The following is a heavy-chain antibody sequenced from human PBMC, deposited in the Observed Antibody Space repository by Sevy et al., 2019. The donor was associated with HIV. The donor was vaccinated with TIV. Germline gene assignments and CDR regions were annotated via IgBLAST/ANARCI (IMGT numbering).Heavy chain of an antibody. CDR1: GGSISSSSYY. CDR2: IYYSGST. V-gene: IGHV4-39*01. CDR3: ARLEGGGSPCFDY. D-gene: IGHD2-15*01. Sequence: SETLSLTCTVSGGSISSSSYYWGWIRQPPGKGLEWIGSIYYSGSTYYNPSLKSRVTISVDTSKNQFSLKLSSVTAADTAVYYCARLEGGGSPCFDYWGQGTLVTVSS. J-gene: IGHJ4*02.